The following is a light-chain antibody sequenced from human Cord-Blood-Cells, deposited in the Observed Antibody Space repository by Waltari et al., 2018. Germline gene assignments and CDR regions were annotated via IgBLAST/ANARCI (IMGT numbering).Light chain of an antibody. J-gene: IGLJ3*02. V-gene: IGLV2-23*01. CDR2: EGS. CDR1: SSDVGSYNL. Sequence: QSALTQPASVSGSPGQSITISCTGTSSDVGSYNLVSWYQHHPGKAPKLRIYEGSKRPSGVSNRFSGSKSGTTASLTISGLQAEDEADYYCCSYAGSSTLVFGGGTKLTVL. CDR3: CSYAGSSTLV.